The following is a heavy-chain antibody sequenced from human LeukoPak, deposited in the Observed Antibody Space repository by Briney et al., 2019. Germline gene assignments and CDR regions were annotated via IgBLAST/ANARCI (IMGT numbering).Heavy chain of an antibody. J-gene: IGHJ4*02. Sequence: GESLRLSCAASGFTFSSYSMNWVRQAPGKGLEWVSSISGSSTYIDYADSVKGRFTISRDNAKNALYLQMDSPRAEDTAVYCCARDHSSGRYFDFWGQGTLVTVSS. V-gene: IGHV3-21*01. CDR1: GFTFSSYS. D-gene: IGHD3-22*01. CDR3: ARDHSSGRYFDF. CDR2: ISGSSTYI.